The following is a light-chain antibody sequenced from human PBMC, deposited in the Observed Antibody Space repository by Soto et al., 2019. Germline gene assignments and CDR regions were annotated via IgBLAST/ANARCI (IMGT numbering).Light chain of an antibody. Sequence: QSALTQPASVSGSPGQSITISCTGTSNDVGGYDYVSWYQQHPGKAPKLIIFEVYNRPSGVSSRFSGSKSGNTASLTISGLQTEDEADYYCSSYTSSSTLFGTGTKVTAL. CDR3: SSYTSSSTL. CDR1: SNDVGGYDY. CDR2: EVY. J-gene: IGLJ1*01. V-gene: IGLV2-14*01.